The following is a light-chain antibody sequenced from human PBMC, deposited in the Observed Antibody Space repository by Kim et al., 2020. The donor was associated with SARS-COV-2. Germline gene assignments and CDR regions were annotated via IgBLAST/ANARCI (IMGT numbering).Light chain of an antibody. CDR1: QSVDTY. J-gene: IGKJ4*01. CDR2: DAY. CDR3: RQRRAWPLA. V-gene: IGKV3-11*01. Sequence: EIALTQSPASLSLSPGERATLSCRASQSVDTYLVWYQQKPAQAPRLLIYDAYHRATGIPARFSGSGSGTDFTLTISNLELEDFAVYYCRQRRAWPLAFGGGTKVDIK.